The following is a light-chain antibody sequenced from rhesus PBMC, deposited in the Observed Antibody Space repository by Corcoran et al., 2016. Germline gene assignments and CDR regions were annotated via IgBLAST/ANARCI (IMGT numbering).Light chain of an antibody. J-gene: IGKJ1*01. CDR2: KTS. Sequence: DIQMTQSPSSLSASVGDRVTITCRASENVNNYLNWYQQEPGKVPKLLIYKTSTLQSGVPSRFSGSGSGTDYTFTISSLQPEDVATYYCQHGFGTPWTFGQGTKVEIK. CDR1: ENVNNY. V-gene: IGKV1-74*01. CDR3: QHGFGTPWT.